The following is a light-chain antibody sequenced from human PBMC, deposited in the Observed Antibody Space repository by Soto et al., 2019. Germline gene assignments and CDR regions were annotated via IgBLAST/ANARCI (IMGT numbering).Light chain of an antibody. Sequence: VMTQSPATLSVSPGETVSLSCRASQSVTTNLAWYQHKPGQAPRVLIYDVSTRATCVPARFSGSGTGTYFTLTISSLQSDDFAGYYCQKYKDWPYTFGQRTKLEIK. CDR2: DVS. V-gene: IGKV3-15*01. CDR1: QSVTTN. J-gene: IGKJ2*01. CDR3: QKYKDWPYT.